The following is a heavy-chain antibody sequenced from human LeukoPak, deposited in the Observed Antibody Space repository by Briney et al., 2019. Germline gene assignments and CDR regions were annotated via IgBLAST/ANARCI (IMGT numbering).Heavy chain of an antibody. D-gene: IGHD3-9*01. CDR2: VSPDGRTT. CDR1: GFTFSSYW. CDR3: ARALNDILTGYYIDY. Sequence: GGSLRLSCAASGFTFSSYWMHWVRQVPGKGLVWVSRVSPDGRTTSYADSVKGRFTISRDNAKNTLYLQMNSLRAEDTAVYYCARALNDILTGYYIDYWGQGTLVIVSS. V-gene: IGHV3-74*01. J-gene: IGHJ4*02.